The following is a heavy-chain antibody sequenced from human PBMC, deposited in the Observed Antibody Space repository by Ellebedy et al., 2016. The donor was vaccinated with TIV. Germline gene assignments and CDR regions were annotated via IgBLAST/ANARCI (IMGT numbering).Heavy chain of an antibody. CDR3: ARGRGVHCSGGSCYNDYYGMDV. CDR2: ISYDGSNK. Sequence: GESLKISXAASGFTFSSYAMHWVRQAPGKGLEWVAVISYDGSNKYYADSVKGRFTISRDDSKNTLYLQMNTLRAADTAVYYCARGRGVHCSGGSCYNDYYGMDVWGQGTTVTVSS. D-gene: IGHD2-15*01. J-gene: IGHJ6*02. CDR1: GFTFSSYA. V-gene: IGHV3-30*04.